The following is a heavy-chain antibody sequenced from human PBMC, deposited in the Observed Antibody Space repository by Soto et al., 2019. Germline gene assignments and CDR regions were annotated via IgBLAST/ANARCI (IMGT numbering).Heavy chain of an antibody. CDR3: AKDYGYSSGWNGITFDY. V-gene: IGHV3-9*01. J-gene: IGHJ4*02. CDR2: ISWNSGNI. D-gene: IGHD6-19*01. Sequence: EVKLVESGGGLVQPGRSLRLSCAAYGFTFSDYAIHWVRQPPGKGLEWVSGISWNSGNIAYAYSVKGRFTISRDNAKKYLYLQMNSLRADDTAFYYCAKDYGYSSGWNGITFDYWGQGTLVPV. CDR1: GFTFSDYA.